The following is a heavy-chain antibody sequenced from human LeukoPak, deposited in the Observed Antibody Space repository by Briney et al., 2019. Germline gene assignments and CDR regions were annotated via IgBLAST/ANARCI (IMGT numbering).Heavy chain of an antibody. D-gene: IGHD5-24*01. Sequence: GGSLRLSCAASGFTLSSYSMNWVRQAPGKGLEWVSSISSSSSYIYYADSVKGRFTISRDNAKNSLYLQMNSLRAEDTAVYYCAREYGDGYNWGGFDYWGQGTLVTVSS. CDR1: GFTLSSYS. V-gene: IGHV3-21*01. CDR2: ISSSSSYI. CDR3: AREYGDGYNWGGFDY. J-gene: IGHJ4*02.